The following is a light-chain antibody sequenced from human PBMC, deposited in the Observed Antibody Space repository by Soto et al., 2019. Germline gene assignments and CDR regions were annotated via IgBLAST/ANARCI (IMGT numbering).Light chain of an antibody. V-gene: IGKV3-15*01. CDR3: QQSNKWPYT. Sequence: EIVMTQSPATLSVSPGERVILSCRASQSVSDNLAWYQQKPGQAPRLLIYGASTRATTIPARFSGSGSGTEFTLTIRSLQSEDFAIYYFQQSNKWPYTFCQGTKLEIK. CDR1: QSVSDN. CDR2: GAS. J-gene: IGKJ2*01.